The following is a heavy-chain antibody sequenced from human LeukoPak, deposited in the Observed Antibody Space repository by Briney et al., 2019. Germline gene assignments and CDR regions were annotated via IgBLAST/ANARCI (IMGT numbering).Heavy chain of an antibody. J-gene: IGHJ4*02. Sequence: GGSLRLSCVVSGFTFSDHYMDWVRQAPGKGLEWVGRSRNKGNSYTTEYAASVKGRFTISRDDSKNSLYLQMNSLKTEDTAVYYCARDSRWPPLFDYWGQGTLVTVSS. CDR3: ARDSRWPPLFDY. CDR1: GFTFSDHY. CDR2: SRNKGNSYTT. D-gene: IGHD5-24*01. V-gene: IGHV3-72*01.